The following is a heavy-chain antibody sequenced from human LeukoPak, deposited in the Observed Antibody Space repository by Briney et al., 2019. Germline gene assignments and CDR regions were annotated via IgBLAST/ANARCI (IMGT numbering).Heavy chain of an antibody. CDR1: GFTFSSSW. Sequence: GGSLRLSCVASGFTFSSSWMSWVRRAPGKGLEWVANIKQDGTEEYYVDSVRGRFSISKDNAKNSLYLQMSSLRAEDTAVYYCARDPCHGALDYWGQGALVTVSS. CDR2: IKQDGTEE. D-gene: IGHD2-2*01. V-gene: IGHV3-7*03. CDR3: ARDPCHGALDY. J-gene: IGHJ4*02.